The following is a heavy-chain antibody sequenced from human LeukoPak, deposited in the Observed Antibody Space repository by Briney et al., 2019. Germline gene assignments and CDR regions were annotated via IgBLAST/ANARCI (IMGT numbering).Heavy chain of an antibody. CDR1: GYTFTDYY. V-gene: IGHV1-46*01. Sequence: GASVKVSCKASGYTFTDYYMHWVRQASGQGLEWMGMINPTGGSTSYAQRFQGRVTMTRDTSTRTVYMELSSLKSEDTAVYYCARPGYCSGGRCSGYVYWGQGTLVTVSS. CDR2: INPTGGST. D-gene: IGHD2-15*01. CDR3: ARPGYCSGGRCSGYVY. J-gene: IGHJ4*02.